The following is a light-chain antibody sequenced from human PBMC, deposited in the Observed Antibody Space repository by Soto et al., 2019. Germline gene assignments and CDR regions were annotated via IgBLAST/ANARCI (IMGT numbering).Light chain of an antibody. CDR2: EGS. V-gene: IGLV2-23*01. CDR1: SSDVGTYNL. CDR3: CSYAGSSTYV. J-gene: IGLJ1*01. Sequence: QPVLTQPASVSGSPGQSINISCTGTSSDVGTYNLVSWYQHHPGKAPKLMIYEGSKRPSGVSNRFSGSKSGNTASLTISGLQAEDEADYYCCSYAGSSTYVFGTGTQLTVL.